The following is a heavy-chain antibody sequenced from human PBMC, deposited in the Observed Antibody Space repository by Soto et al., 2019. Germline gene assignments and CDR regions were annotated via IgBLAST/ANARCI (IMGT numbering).Heavy chain of an antibody. CDR1: GDTFNFYS. D-gene: IGHD3-10*01. CDR3: ASSYGSGYRAFDY. J-gene: IGHJ4*02. V-gene: IGHV1-69*02. CDR2: VNPIVSMS. Sequence: QVQLVQSGAEVKRPGSSVKVSCKASGDTFNFYSINWVRQAPGLGLEWMGRVNPIVSMSNYAQKFQGRVTTNAGQPTSPAYTELTSLRSEDTAIYYGASSYGSGYRAFDYWGQGALVTVSS.